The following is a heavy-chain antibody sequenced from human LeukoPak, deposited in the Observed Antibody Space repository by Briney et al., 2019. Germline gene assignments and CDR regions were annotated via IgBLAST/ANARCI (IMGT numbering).Heavy chain of an antibody. D-gene: IGHD6-13*01. V-gene: IGHV4-39*07. CDR1: GGSISSSSYY. Sequence: SETLSLTCTVSGGSISSSSYYWGWIRQPPGKGLEWIGSIYYSGSTYYNPSLKSRVTISVDTSKNQFSLKLSSVTAADTAVYYCARFGAAAGTFVGRTLAESEHPWWGQGTLVTVSS. CDR2: IYYSGST. CDR3: ARFGAAAGTFVGRTLAESEHPW. J-gene: IGHJ4*02.